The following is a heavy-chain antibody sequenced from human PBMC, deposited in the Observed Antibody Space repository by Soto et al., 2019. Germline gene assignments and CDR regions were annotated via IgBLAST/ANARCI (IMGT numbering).Heavy chain of an antibody. CDR1: GFTFSSYG. CDR3: ARDPGIAAAAYYYYYGMDV. J-gene: IGHJ6*02. V-gene: IGHV3-33*01. Sequence: QVQLVESGGGVVQPGRSLRLSCAASGFTFSSYGMHWVRQAPGKGLEWVAVIWYDGSNKYYADSVKGRFTISRDNSKNTLYLRMNSLRAEDTAVYYCARDPGIAAAAYYYYYGMDVWGQGTTVTVSS. D-gene: IGHD6-13*01. CDR2: IWYDGSNK.